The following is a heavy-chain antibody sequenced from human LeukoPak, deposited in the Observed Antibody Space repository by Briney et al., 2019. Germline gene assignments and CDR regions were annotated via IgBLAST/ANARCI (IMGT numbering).Heavy chain of an antibody. CDR3: ARDLSATSNWELDY. D-gene: IGHD7-27*01. V-gene: IGHV1-2*06. J-gene: IGHJ4*02. CDR1: GYTCTDYY. Sequence: ASVKVSCKTSGYTCTDYYIHWVRQAPGQGLEWMGRINPNSHTYYEQNFQGRVTMTRDTSISTAYMELSRLRSDDTAVYYCARDLSATSNWELDYWGQGTLVTVSS. CDR2: INPNSHT.